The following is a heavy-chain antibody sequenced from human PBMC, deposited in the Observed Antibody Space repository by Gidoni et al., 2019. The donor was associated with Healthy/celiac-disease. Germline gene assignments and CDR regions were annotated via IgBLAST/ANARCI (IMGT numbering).Heavy chain of an antibody. CDR3: ARSPLGGNYYYYGMDV. CDR2: IYYSGST. V-gene: IGHV4-59*01. J-gene: IGHJ6*02. CDR1: GGSISSYY. D-gene: IGHD3-10*01. Sequence: QVQLQESGPGLVKPSETLSLTCTVPGGSISSYYWSWIRQPPGKGLEWIGYIYYSGSTNYNPSLKSRVTISVDTSKNQFSLKLSSVTAADTAVYYCARSPLGGNYYYYGMDVWGQGTTVTVSS.